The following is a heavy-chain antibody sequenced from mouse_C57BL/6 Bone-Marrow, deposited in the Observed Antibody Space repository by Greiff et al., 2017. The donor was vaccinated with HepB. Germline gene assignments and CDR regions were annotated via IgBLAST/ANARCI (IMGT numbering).Heavy chain of an antibody. CDR3: ARRGIYYDYFYAMDY. CDR1: GYAFSSSW. Sequence: VQLQQSGPELVKPGASVKISCKASGYAFSSSWMNWVKQRPGKGLEWIGRIYPGDGDTNYNGKFKGKATLTADKSSSTAYMQLSSRTSEDSAVYFCARRGIYYDYFYAMDYWGQGTSVTVSS. CDR2: IYPGDGDT. D-gene: IGHD2-4*01. V-gene: IGHV1-82*01. J-gene: IGHJ4*01.